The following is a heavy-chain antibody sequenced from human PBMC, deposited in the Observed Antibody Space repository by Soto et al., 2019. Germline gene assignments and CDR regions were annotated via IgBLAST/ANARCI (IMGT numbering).Heavy chain of an antibody. D-gene: IGHD1-1*01. Sequence: GGSLRLSCAASGFTFSSYWMHWVRQAPGKGLVWVSRMNEDGGTTDYADSVKGRFTISRDNSKNTLYLQMNSLRAEDTAVYYCAKDNTGITLGAFDIWGQGTMVTVSS. CDR2: MNEDGGTT. CDR3: AKDNTGITLGAFDI. V-gene: IGHV3-74*01. J-gene: IGHJ3*02. CDR1: GFTFSSYW.